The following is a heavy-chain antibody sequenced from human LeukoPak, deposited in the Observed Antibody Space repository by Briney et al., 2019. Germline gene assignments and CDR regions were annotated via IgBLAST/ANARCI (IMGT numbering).Heavy chain of an antibody. V-gene: IGHV4-59*12. CDR2: IYYSGST. D-gene: IGHD3-22*01. Sequence: PSETLSLTCTVSGGSISSYYWSWIRQPPGKGLEWIGYIYYSGSTNYNPSLKSRVTISVDTSKNQFSLKLSSVTAADTAVYYCASGRDYYDSSGLDYWGQGTLVTVSS. CDR1: GGSISSYY. J-gene: IGHJ4*02. CDR3: ASGRDYYDSSGLDY.